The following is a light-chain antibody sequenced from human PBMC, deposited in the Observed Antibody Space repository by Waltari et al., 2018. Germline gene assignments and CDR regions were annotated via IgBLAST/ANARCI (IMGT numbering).Light chain of an antibody. CDR3: LQHNSYPYT. Sequence: DVQMTQFPSYLSASVGDRVTITCRASQGIRNDLAWYQQKPGKAPKRLIYTPSSLFSGVPSRFSGSGSGTEFTLTISSLQPEDCATYYCLQHNSYPYTFGQGTKLEIK. V-gene: IGKV1-17*01. CDR2: TPS. CDR1: QGIRND. J-gene: IGKJ2*01.